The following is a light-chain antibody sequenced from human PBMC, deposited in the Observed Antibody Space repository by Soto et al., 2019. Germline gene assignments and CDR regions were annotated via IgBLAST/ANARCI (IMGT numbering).Light chain of an antibody. J-gene: IGLJ1*01. CDR2: EVS. Sequence: QPALTQPASVSGSAGQSIAISCTGTSSDVGGYNYVSWYQQHPGKAPKLPLSEVSKRPSGVSDRFSGSKSGNTASLTISGLQTQDEADYYCSSFTSAYTFVFGTGTKVTVL. CDR3: SSFTSAYTFV. V-gene: IGLV2-14*01. CDR1: SSDVGGYNY.